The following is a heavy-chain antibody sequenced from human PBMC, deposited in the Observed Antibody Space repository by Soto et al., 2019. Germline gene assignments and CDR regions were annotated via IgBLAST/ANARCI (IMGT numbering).Heavy chain of an antibody. CDR3: VRDSSRWFYYYYGMDV. CDR1: GYIFTNFG. CDR2: ISGYNDNT. Sequence: QVQLKQSGPEVRKPGASVRVSCKASGYIFTNFGISWVRQAPGQGLEWMGWISGYNDNTHYAQKLQGRVSMTTDTSTGTAYMDLTSLRSDDTAIYYCVRDSSRWFYYYYGMDVWGQGTTVTVSS. V-gene: IGHV1-18*01. D-gene: IGHD6-13*01. J-gene: IGHJ6*02.